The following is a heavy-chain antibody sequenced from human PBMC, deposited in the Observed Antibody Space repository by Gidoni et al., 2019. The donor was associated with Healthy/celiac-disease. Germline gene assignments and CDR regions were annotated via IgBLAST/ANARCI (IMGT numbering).Heavy chain of an antibody. CDR2: INHSGST. J-gene: IGHJ4*02. Sequence: QVQLQQWGAGLLKPSEPLSLTCAVYGGSFSGYYWSWIRQPPGKGLEWIGEINHSGSTNYNPSLKSRVTISVDTSKNQFSLKLSSVTAADTAVYYCARGKRWGSWDYWGQGTLVTVSS. V-gene: IGHV4-34*01. CDR3: ARGKRWGSWDY. D-gene: IGHD7-27*01. CDR1: GGSFSGYY.